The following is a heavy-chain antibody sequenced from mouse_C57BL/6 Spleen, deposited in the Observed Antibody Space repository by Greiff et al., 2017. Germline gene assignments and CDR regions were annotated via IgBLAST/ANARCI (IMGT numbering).Heavy chain of an antibody. Sequence: VQVVESGAELVKPGASVKLSCKASGYTFTEYTIHWVKQRSGQGLEWIGWFYPGSGSIKYNEKFKDKATLTADKSSSTVYMELSRLTSEDSAVYFCARHVPDGYYDYYAMDYWGQGTSVTVSS. J-gene: IGHJ4*01. D-gene: IGHD2-3*01. CDR2: FYPGSGSI. V-gene: IGHV1-62-2*01. CDR3: ARHVPDGYYDYYAMDY. CDR1: GYTFTEYT.